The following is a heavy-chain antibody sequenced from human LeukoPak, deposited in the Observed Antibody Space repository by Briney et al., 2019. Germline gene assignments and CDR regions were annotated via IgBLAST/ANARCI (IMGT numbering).Heavy chain of an antibody. Sequence: PSETLSLTCTVSGGSISSYYWSWIRQPPGKGLEWIGYIYYSGSTNYNPSLKSRVTISVDTSKNQFSLKVKSVTAADTAVYYCARVRRFGAGQDYWGQGTLVTFSS. CDR2: IYYSGST. D-gene: IGHD3-16*01. CDR3: ARVRRFGAGQDY. J-gene: IGHJ4*02. V-gene: IGHV4-59*12. CDR1: GGSISSYY.